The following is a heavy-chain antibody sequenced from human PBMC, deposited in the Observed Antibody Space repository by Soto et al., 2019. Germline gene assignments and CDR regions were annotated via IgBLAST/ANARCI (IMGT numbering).Heavy chain of an antibody. J-gene: IGHJ4*02. CDR3: TTVLRWFGELSKVDY. CDR1: GFTFSNAW. V-gene: IGHV3-15*01. CDR2: IKSNSDGGTA. Sequence: EVQLVESGGGLIKPGESLRLSCAASGFTFSNAWMGWVRQAPGKGLEWLGRIKSNSDGGTADYAASVKGRFTISREESKNTLYLQMNSLTSEDTAVYYCTTVLRWFGELSKVDYWGQGSLVTVSS. D-gene: IGHD3-10*01.